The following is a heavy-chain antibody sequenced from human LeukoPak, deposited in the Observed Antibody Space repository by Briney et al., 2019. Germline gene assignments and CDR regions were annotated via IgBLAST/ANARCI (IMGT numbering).Heavy chain of an antibody. CDR2: IKQDGTEK. CDR1: GFTFTTYW. CDR3: AHGSMYQLDY. J-gene: IGHJ4*02. Sequence: GGSLRLSCAASGFTFTTYWMSWVRQAPGKGLEWVANIKQDGTEKYYVDSVKGRFTISRDNAKNTLYLQMNSLRAEDTAVYYCAHGSMYQLDYWGQGTLVTVSS. D-gene: IGHD2-2*01. V-gene: IGHV3-7*03.